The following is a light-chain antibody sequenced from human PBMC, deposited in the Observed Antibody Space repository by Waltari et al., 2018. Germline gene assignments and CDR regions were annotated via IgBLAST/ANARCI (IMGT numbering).Light chain of an antibody. Sequence: DIQMTQSPSSLSASVGDRVTITCRASQGISTWVAWYQQKPGKAPRLLIYKASSLQSGVPSRFSGSGSGTDFTLIISSLQPEDFATYYCQQYNTAPFTFGPGTKLDI. CDR2: KAS. J-gene: IGKJ3*01. V-gene: IGKV1-12*01. CDR3: QQYNTAPFT. CDR1: QGISTW.